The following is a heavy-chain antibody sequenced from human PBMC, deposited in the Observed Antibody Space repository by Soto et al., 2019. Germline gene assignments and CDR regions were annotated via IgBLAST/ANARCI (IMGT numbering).Heavy chain of an antibody. D-gene: IGHD5-12*01. Sequence: PSETLSLTCTVSGGSISSSSYYWGWIHQPPGKGLEWIGSIYYSGSTYYNPSLKSRVTIYVDTYKNQFSLKLSSVTAADTAVYYRARQDIVATFRRSLGGREVLGQQTPVSVS. V-gene: IGHV4-39*01. CDR2: IYYSGST. CDR1: GGSISSSSYY. CDR3: ARQDIVATFRRSLGGREV. J-gene: IGHJ6*02.